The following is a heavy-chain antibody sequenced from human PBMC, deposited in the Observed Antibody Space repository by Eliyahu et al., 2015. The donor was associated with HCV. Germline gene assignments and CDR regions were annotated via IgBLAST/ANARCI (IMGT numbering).Heavy chain of an antibody. J-gene: IGHJ4*02. CDR1: GFTFSDLL. D-gene: IGHD6-13*01. CDR3: ARDGFVIASDY. CDR2: ISSSGSTI. V-gene: IGHV3-11*01. Sequence: QVQLVESGGGLVKPGGSLRLSCAASGFTFSDLLHELDPPGSREGAGGVSYISSSGSTIYYADSVKGRFTISRDNAKNSLYLQMNSLRAEDTAVYYCARDGFVIASDYWGQGTLVTVSS.